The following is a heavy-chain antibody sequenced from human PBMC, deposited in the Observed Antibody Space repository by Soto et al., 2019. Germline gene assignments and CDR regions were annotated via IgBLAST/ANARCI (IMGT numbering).Heavy chain of an antibody. V-gene: IGHV3-11*06. CDR2: VSSSSTYT. CDR3: ARHHGLRTPFDN. CDR1: GFTFIDHY. D-gene: IGHD5-12*01. Sequence: QVQLVESGGGLVEPGGSLRLSCAASGFTFIDHYMSWIRQAPGKGLEWVSYVSSSSTYTKYADSVTGRFTISRDNAKNSLYLQMDSLRAEDTAVYFCARHHGLRTPFDNWGQGTLVTVSS. J-gene: IGHJ4*02.